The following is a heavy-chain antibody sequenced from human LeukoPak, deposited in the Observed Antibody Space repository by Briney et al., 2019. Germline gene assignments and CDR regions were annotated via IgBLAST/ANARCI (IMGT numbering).Heavy chain of an antibody. CDR3: ARDRSPVGIFDF. Sequence: GGSLRLSCVASGLTVSSNYMSWVRQAPGKGLEWVSIIYSGGKTYYADSVQDRFIISRDNSKNTLYLQMNSLRAEDTAVYYCARDRSPVGIFDFRGQGTLVTVSS. J-gene: IGHJ4*02. CDR1: GLTVSSNY. D-gene: IGHD1-26*01. V-gene: IGHV3-66*01. CDR2: IYSGGKT.